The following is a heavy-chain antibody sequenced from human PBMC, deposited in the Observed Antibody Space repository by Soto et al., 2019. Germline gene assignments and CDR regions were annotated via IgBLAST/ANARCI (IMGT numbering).Heavy chain of an antibody. V-gene: IGHV1-46*01. D-gene: IGHD3-22*01. CDR1: GYTFTSYY. CDR2: INPSGGST. CDR3: ARDPMYSSGYYSPFDY. J-gene: IGHJ4*02. Sequence: GASVKVSCKASGYTFTSYYMHWVRQAPGQGLEWMGIINPSGGSTSYAQKFQGRVTMTRDTSTSTVYMELSSLRSEDTAVYYCARDPMYSSGYYSPFDYWGQGTLVTVSS.